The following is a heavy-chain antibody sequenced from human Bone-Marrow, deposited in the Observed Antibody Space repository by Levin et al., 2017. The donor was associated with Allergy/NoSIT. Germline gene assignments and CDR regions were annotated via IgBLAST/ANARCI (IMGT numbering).Heavy chain of an antibody. CDR3: AGEPNSPYYYHYGLDV. D-gene: IGHD2/OR15-2a*01. Sequence: SETLSLTCTFSGGSIRDDSYYWAWVRQPPGKGLEWVGSIYYDGSAYYNPSLKTRLTISVDTSKNQFSLRVNSVTAADTAVYYCAGEPNSPYYYHYGLDVWGPGTTVTVSS. CDR1: GGSIRDDSYY. J-gene: IGHJ6*02. CDR2: IYYDGSA. V-gene: IGHV4-39*07.